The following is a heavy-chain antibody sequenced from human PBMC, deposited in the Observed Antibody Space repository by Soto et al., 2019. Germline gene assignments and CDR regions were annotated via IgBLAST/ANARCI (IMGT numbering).Heavy chain of an antibody. CDR2: IYYSGST. V-gene: IGHV4-59*01. Sequence: SETLSLTCTVSGGSISSYYWSWIRQPPGKGLEWIGYIYYSGSTNYNPSLKSRVTISVDTSKNQFSLKLSSVTAADTAVYYCARGPSWYEWIYFDYWGQGTLVTVSS. D-gene: IGHD6-13*01. CDR3: ARGPSWYEWIYFDY. J-gene: IGHJ4*02. CDR1: GGSISSYY.